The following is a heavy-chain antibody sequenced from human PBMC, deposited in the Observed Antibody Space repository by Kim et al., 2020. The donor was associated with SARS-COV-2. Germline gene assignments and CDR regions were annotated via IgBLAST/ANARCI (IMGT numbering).Heavy chain of an antibody. CDR2: IYHSGST. D-gene: IGHD2-15*01. V-gene: IGHV4-4*02. CDR1: GASISRTNW. CDR3: ARIKGYCSGRTCYSERAFDI. Sequence: SETLSLTCAVSGASISRTNWWAWVRQAPGKGLEWIGEIYHSGSTNYNPSLMRRVTMSMDTSNNQFSLRLSAVTAADTANYFCARIKGYCSGRTCYSERAFDIWGQGTVVTVSS. J-gene: IGHJ3*02.